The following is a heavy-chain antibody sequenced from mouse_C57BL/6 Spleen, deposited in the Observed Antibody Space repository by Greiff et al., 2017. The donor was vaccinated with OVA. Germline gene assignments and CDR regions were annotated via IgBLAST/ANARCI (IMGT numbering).Heavy chain of an antibody. V-gene: IGHV1-82*01. J-gene: IGHJ2*01. CDR1: GYAFSSSW. CDR2: IYPGDGDP. CDR3: ARPHYYGSPYFDY. D-gene: IGHD1-1*01. Sequence: VKLLESGPELVKPGASVKISCKASGYAFSSSWMNWVKQRPGKGLEWIGRIYPGDGDPNYNGQFKGKATLTAAKSSSTAYMQLSSLTSEDSAVYFCARPHYYGSPYFDYWGQGTTLTVSA.